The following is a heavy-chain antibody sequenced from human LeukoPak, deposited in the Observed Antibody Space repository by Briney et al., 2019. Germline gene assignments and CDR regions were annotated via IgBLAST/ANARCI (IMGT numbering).Heavy chain of an antibody. CDR3: SFPTSAGHSGTELDL. J-gene: IGHJ5*02. CDR1: GFTLNDRS. Sequence: PGRSLSLSCAASGFTLNDRSMHWVRQSPDKGLQWVAVISYEGSKKYYSDSVKGRFTISRDNSKNTVYLQTNSLKSEDMAVYARSFPTSAGHSGTELDLWGQGTLVTVSS. V-gene: IGHV3-30*04. CDR2: ISYEGSKK. D-gene: IGHD1-26*01.